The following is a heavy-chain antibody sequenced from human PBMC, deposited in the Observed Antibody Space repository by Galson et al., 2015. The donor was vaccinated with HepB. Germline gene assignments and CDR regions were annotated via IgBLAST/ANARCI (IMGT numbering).Heavy chain of an antibody. CDR3: ATKGGSGCYRDAFDI. CDR1: GFTFSSYA. V-gene: IGHV3-23*01. Sequence: SLRLSCAASGFTFSSYAMSWVRQVPGKGLEWLSDVSGSGGSTYYADSVKGRLTISRDNAKNTLYLQMNTLRAEDTAVYYCATKGGSGCYRDAFDIWGQGTMVTVSS. CDR2: VSGSGGST. D-gene: IGHD1-26*01. J-gene: IGHJ3*02.